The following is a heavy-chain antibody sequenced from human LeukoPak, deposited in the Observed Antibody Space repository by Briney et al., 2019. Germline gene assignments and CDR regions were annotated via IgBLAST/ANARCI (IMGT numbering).Heavy chain of an antibody. CDR2: INHSGST. CDR1: GGSFSGYY. Sequence: SETLSLTCAVYGGSFSGYYWSWIRQPPGKGLEWIGEINHSGSTIYNPSLKSRVTISVDTSRNQFSLKLSSVTAADTAVYYCASFMTNRDWFDPWGQGTLVTVSS. J-gene: IGHJ5*02. CDR3: ASFMTNRDWFDP. V-gene: IGHV4-34*01.